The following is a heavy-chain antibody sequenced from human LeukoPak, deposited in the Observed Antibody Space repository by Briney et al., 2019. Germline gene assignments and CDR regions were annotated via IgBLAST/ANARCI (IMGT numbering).Heavy chain of an antibody. CDR1: GFAVSSNY. V-gene: IGHV3-66*02. CDR2: IYSGGSI. J-gene: IGHJ4*02. CDR3: ARHSGSYRCFDY. Sequence: GGSLRLSCAASGFAVSSNYMSWVRQAPGKGLEWVSVIYSGGSIYYADSVKGRFTISRDNSKNTLYLQMNSLRAEDTAVYYCARHSGSYRCFDYWGQGTLVTVSS. D-gene: IGHD1-26*01.